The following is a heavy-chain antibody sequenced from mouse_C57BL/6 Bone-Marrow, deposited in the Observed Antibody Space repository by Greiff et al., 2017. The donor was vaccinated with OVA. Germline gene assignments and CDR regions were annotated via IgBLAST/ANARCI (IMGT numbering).Heavy chain of an antibody. Sequence: VKLMASGAELARPGASVKLSCKASGYTFTSYGISWVKQRTGQGLEWLGEIYPRSGNTYYNEKFKGKATLTADKSSSTAYMELRSLTSEDSVVYFCARNYGSSYSFAYWGQGTLVTVSA. J-gene: IGHJ3*01. V-gene: IGHV1-81*01. CDR2: IYPRSGNT. CDR1: GYTFTSYG. CDR3: ARNYGSSYSFAY. D-gene: IGHD1-1*01.